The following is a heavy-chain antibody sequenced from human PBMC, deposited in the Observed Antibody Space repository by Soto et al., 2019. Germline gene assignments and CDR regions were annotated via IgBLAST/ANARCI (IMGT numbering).Heavy chain of an antibody. Sequence: QVQLVQSGAEVKKPGASVKVSCKASGYTFTSYDINWVRQATGQGLEWMGWMNPNSGNTGYAQKFQGRVTMTRKNSISTAYMGLSSLRSEDTAVYYGARGSRSWYQLLPHWFDPWGQGTLVTVS. CDR1: GYTFTSYD. J-gene: IGHJ5*02. V-gene: IGHV1-8*01. CDR3: ARGSRSWYQLLPHWFDP. D-gene: IGHD2-2*01. CDR2: MNPNSGNT.